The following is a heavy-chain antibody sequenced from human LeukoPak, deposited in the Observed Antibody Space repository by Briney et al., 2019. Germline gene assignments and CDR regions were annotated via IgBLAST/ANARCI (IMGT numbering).Heavy chain of an antibody. CDR3: AKDWRDRGDFHAFDI. D-gene: IGHD4-17*01. V-gene: IGHV3-23*01. J-gene: IGHJ3*02. CDR2: ISDSGSNT. Sequence: GGSLRLSCAASGFTFSSAWMSWVRQAPGKGLEWVSSISDSGSNTYYADSVKGRFSISRDNSRNTLYLQMNGQRAEDTAVYYCAKDWRDRGDFHAFDIWGQGTMVTVSS. CDR1: GFTFSSAW.